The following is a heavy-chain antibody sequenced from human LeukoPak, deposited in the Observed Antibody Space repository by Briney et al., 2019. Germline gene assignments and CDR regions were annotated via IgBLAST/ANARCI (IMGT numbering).Heavy chain of an antibody. Sequence: GGSLRLSCAASGFTFNNFAMYWVRQSPGKGPEWVSVITSSGSDTSCADSVKGRFTISRDNSKNTLFLQMTSLRAEDTAVYYCAKGLNAYYDYWGQGTLVTVSS. CDR1: GFTFNNFA. CDR3: AKGLNAYYDY. D-gene: IGHD3-16*01. J-gene: IGHJ4*02. V-gene: IGHV3-23*01. CDR2: ITSSGSDT.